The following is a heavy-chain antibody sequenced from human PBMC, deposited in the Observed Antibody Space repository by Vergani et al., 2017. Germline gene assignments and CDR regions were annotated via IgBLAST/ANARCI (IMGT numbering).Heavy chain of an antibody. CDR1: GGTFSSYA. CDR2: IIPIFGTA. J-gene: IGHJ6*02. D-gene: IGHD3-10*01. V-gene: IGHV1-69*13. Sequence: QVQLVQSGAEVQKTGASVKVSCKASGGTFSSYAISWVRQAPGQGLEWMGGIIPIFGTANYAQKFQGRVTITADESTSTAYMELSSLRSEDTAVYYWASRDGGSGMRPRSDYYYGMDVWGQGTTVTVSS. CDR3: ASRDGGSGMRPRSDYYYGMDV.